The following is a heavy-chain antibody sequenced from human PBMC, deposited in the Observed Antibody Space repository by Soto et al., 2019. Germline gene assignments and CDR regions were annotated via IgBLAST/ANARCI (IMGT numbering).Heavy chain of an antibody. J-gene: IGHJ4*02. Sequence: ASVKVSCKASGYTFTNSGISWVRQAPGQGLEWMGWISTDNGNTNYAQKLQGRVTMTTDTSTSTAYMELRSLRSDDTAVYYCARDSPPVDYWGQGTLVTVSS. CDR3: ARDSPPVDY. CDR2: ISTDNGNT. V-gene: IGHV1-18*01. CDR1: GYTFTNSG.